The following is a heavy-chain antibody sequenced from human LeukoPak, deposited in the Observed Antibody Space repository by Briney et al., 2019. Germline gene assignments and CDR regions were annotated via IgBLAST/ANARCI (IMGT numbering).Heavy chain of an antibody. J-gene: IGHJ4*02. CDR3: ARGVSGYDRIGNY. D-gene: IGHD5-12*01. CDR1: GLTFSSNA. V-gene: IGHV3-30-3*01. Sequence: PGRSLRLSCAASGLTFSSNAMHWVRQAPGKGLEWVAVISYDGSNKCYADSVKGRFTISRDNSKNTLYLQMNSLRAEDTAVYYCARGVSGYDRIGNYWGQGTLVTVSS. CDR2: ISYDGSNK.